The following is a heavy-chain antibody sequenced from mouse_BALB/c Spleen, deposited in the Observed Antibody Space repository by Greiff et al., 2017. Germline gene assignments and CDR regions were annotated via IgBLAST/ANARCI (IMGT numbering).Heavy chain of an antibody. CDR3: ASYGEGSMDY. CDR1: GYTFTSYW. J-gene: IGHJ4*01. D-gene: IGHD1-1*01. V-gene: IGHV1-7*01. Sequence: VHLVESGAELAKPGASVKMSCKASGYTFTSYWMHWVKQRPGQGLEWIGYINPSTGYTEYNQKFKDKATLTADKSSSTAYMQLSSLTSEDSAVYYCASYGEGSMDYWGQGTSVTVSS. CDR2: INPSTGYT.